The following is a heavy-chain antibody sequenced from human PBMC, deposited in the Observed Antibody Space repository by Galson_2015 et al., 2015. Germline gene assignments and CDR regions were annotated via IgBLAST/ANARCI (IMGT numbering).Heavy chain of an antibody. CDR3: AKGPLSGSYSYFDL. CDR2: LSGLGETT. CDR1: GITFSIYA. Sequence: SLRLSCAASGITFSIYAMSWVRQAPGKGLEWVSSLSGLGETTYYAGSVQGRFTISRDNSMNMLFLQMNSLRAEDAAVYYCAKGPLSGSYSYFDLWGRGTLVTVSS. V-gene: IGHV3-23*01. J-gene: IGHJ2*01. D-gene: IGHD1-26*01.